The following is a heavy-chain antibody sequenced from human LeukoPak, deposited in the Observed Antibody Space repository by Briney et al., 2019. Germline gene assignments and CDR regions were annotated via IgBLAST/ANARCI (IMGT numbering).Heavy chain of an antibody. V-gene: IGHV3-49*03. CDR3: TRVGSGSYPPLLSYYFDY. J-gene: IGHJ4*02. CDR2: IRSKAYGGTT. CDR1: GFTFGDYA. D-gene: IGHD3-10*01. Sequence: GRSLRLSCTASGFTFGDYAMSWFRQAPGKGLEWVGFIRSKAYGGTTEYAASVKGRFTISRDDSKSIAYLQMNSLKTEDTAVYYCTRVGSGSYPPLLSYYFDYWGQGTLVTVSS.